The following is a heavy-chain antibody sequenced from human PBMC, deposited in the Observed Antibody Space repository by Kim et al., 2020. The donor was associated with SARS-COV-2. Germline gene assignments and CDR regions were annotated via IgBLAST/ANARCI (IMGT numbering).Heavy chain of an antibody. D-gene: IGHD2-15*01. J-gene: IGHJ1*01. CDR2: INHSGST. V-gene: IGHV4-34*01. CDR1: GGSFSGYY. CDR3: ARGGYCSGGSCYEVGSLGGYFQH. Sequence: SETLSLTCAVYGGSFSGYYWSWIRQPPGKGLEWIGEINHSGSTNYNTSLKSRVTISVDTSKNQFTLKLSSVTAADTAVYYCARGGYCSGGSCYEVGSLGGYFQHWGQGTLVTVSS.